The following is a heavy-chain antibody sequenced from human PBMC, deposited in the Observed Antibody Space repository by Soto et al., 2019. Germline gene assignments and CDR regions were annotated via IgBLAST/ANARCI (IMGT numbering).Heavy chain of an antibody. J-gene: IGHJ4*02. CDR1: GYSIRRGYY. Sequence: SETLSLNCTVSGYSIRRGYYWGWIRQPPGKGLEWIGSIYHSGSTYYTPSLKSRVTISVDTSKNQFSLKLSSVTAADTAVYYCARVGVAARPGDYWGQGTLVTVSS. CDR3: ARVGVAARPGDY. V-gene: IGHV4-38-2*02. D-gene: IGHD6-6*01. CDR2: IYHSGST.